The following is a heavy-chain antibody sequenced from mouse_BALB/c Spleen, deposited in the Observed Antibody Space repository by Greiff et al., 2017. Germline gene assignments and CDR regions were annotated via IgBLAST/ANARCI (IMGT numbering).Heavy chain of an antibody. V-gene: IGHV5-17*02. CDR2: ISSGSSTI. D-gene: IGHD1-2*01. CDR3: ARSNHSLYAMDY. Sequence: EVMLVESGGGLVQPGGSRKLSCAASGFTFSSFGMHWVRQAPEKGLEWVAYISSGSSTIYYADTVKGRFTISRDNPKNTLFLQMTSLRSEDTAMYYCARSNHSLYAMDYWGQGTSVTVSS. J-gene: IGHJ4*01. CDR1: GFTFSSFG.